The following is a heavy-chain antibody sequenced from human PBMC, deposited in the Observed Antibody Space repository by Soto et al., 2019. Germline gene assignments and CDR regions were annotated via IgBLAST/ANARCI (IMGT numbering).Heavy chain of an antibody. Sequence: PGGSLRLSCAASGFTFSSYAMHWVRQAPGKGLEWVAVISYDGSNKYYADSVKGRFTISRDNSKNTLYLQMNSLRAEDTAVYYCALYLIRTTAATLYSWGQRAQVTVSS. V-gene: IGHV3-30-3*01. CDR3: ALYLIRTTAATLYS. J-gene: IGHJ4*02. CDR2: ISYDGSNK. D-gene: IGHD4-17*01. CDR1: GFTFSSYA.